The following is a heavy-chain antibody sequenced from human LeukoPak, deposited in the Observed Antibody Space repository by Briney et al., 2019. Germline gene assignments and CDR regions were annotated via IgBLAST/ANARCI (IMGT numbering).Heavy chain of an antibody. V-gene: IGHV3-30*04. CDR2: ISYDGSNK. CDR1: GFTFSSYA. D-gene: IGHD6-19*01. Sequence: GGSLRLSCAASGFTFSSYAMHWVRQAPGKGLEWVAVISYDGSNKYYADSVKGRFTIPRDNSKNTLYLQMNSLRAEDTAVYYCARDTSSGPVYYYYMDVWGKGTTVTVSS. J-gene: IGHJ6*03. CDR3: ARDTSSGPVYYYYMDV.